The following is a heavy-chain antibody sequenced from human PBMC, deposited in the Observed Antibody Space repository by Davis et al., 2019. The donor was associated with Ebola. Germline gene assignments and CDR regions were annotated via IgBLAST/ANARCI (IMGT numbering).Heavy chain of an antibody. CDR2: IYTGDSDT. CDR1: GNSFTSFW. D-gene: IGHD2-8*02. Sequence: GESLKISCKASGNSFTSFWIGWVRQMPGKGLEWMGLIYTGDSDTRYSPSFRGQVTISADKSTKTAFLQWSSLKASDTAMYYCASLRRTITGMDDSFDIWGQGTMVTVSS. J-gene: IGHJ3*02. V-gene: IGHV5-51*01. CDR3: ASLRRTITGMDDSFDI.